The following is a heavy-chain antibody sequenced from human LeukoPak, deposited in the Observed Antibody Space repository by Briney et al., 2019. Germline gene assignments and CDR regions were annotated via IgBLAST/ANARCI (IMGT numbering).Heavy chain of an antibody. V-gene: IGHV3-23*01. CDR2: ISGSGGST. CDR3: ARVRLDYFDY. D-gene: IGHD3-3*01. Sequence: GGSLRLSCAASGFTFSSYGMSWVRQAPGKGLEWVSAISGSGGSTYYADSVKGRFTISRDNARNSLYLQMNSLRAEDTAVYYCARVRLDYFDYWGQGTLVTVSS. J-gene: IGHJ4*02. CDR1: GFTFSSYG.